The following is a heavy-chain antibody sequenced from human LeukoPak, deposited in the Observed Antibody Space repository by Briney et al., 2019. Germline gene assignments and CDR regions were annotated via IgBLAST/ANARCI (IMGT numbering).Heavy chain of an antibody. CDR3: ARETGNLFDY. J-gene: IGHJ4*02. CDR2: ISRGSSTI. Sequence: PGGSLRLSCAASGFTFSSYSMNWVRQAPGKGLEWVSYISRGSSTIYYADSVKGRFTISRGNAKNSLYLQMNSLRDEDTAVYYCARETGNLFDYWGQGTLVTVSS. V-gene: IGHV3-48*02. CDR1: GFTFSSYS.